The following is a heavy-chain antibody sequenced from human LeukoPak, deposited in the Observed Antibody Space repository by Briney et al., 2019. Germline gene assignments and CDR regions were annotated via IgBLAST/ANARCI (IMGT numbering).Heavy chain of an antibody. V-gene: IGHV4-38-2*02. CDR2: IYHSGST. D-gene: IGHD4-23*01. CDR1: GYSIRGGYY. CDR3: ARERTTVMTLGYFDY. J-gene: IGHJ4*02. Sequence: SETLSLTCTVSGYSIRGGYYWGWIRQPPGKGLEWIGTIYHSGSTYYNPSLKSRVTISVDTSKKQFFLKLRSVTATDTAVYYCARERTTVMTLGYFDYWGQGTLVTVSS.